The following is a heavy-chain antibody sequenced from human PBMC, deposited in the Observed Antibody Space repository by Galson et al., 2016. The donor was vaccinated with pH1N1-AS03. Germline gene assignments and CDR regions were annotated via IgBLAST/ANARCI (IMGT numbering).Heavy chain of an antibody. V-gene: IGHV3-23*01. J-gene: IGHJ4*02. D-gene: IGHD6-19*01. Sequence: SLRLSCAASGFTFSSYAMSWVRQAPGKGLEWVASIIGAGGVPYYAGSVKDRFAVSRDTSENTVYLQLDRLRAEDTAVYYCAKDKEAVADRRGYFFDDWGQGTLVTVSS. CDR3: AKDKEAVADRRGYFFDD. CDR1: GFTFSSYA. CDR2: IIGAGGVP.